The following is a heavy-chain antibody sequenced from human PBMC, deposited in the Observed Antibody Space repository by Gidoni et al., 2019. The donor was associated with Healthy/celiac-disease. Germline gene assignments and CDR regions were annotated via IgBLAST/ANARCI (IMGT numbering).Heavy chain of an antibody. CDR2: INPNSGGT. V-gene: IGHV1-2*04. CDR1: GYTFTGYY. Sequence: QVQLVQSGAEVKKTGASVKVSCKASGYTFTGYYMHWVRQAPGQGLEWMGWINPNSGGTNYAQKFQGWVTMTRDTSISTAYMELSRLRSDDTAVYYCARGGPYRKQWLVSDNWFDPWGQGTLVTVSS. CDR3: ARGGPYRKQWLVSDNWFDP. D-gene: IGHD6-19*01. J-gene: IGHJ5*02.